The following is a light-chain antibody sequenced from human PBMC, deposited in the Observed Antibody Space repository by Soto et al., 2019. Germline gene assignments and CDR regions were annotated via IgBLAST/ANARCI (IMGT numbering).Light chain of an antibody. J-gene: IGKJ3*01. CDR1: QSVSSSS. CDR3: QHYSSSRGFT. V-gene: IGKV3-20*01. CDR2: GTS. Sequence: ELVLTQFPGTLSLSPGEGATLSCRASQSVSSSSLAWFQQKPGQAPRLLIYGTSSRAIGVPGRFSGSGSGTDFTLTISRLEPEDFAVYYCQHYSSSRGFTFGPGTKVDVK.